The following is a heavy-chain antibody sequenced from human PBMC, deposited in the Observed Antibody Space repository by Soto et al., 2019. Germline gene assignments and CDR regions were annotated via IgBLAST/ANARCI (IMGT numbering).Heavy chain of an antibody. Sequence: QVQLQQWGAGLLKPSETLSLTCAVYGGSFSGYYWSWIRQPPGKGLEWIGEINHSGSTTYNPSLKSRVTISVDTSKNQFSLKLSSVTAADTAVYYCARGNGIVVVITTFNWFDPWGKGTLVTVSS. CDR3: ARGNGIVVVITTFNWFDP. CDR2: INHSGST. V-gene: IGHV4-34*01. J-gene: IGHJ5*02. CDR1: GGSFSGYY. D-gene: IGHD3-22*01.